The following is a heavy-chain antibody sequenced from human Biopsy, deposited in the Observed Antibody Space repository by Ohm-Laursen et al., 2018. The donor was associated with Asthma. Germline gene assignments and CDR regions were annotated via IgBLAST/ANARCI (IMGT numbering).Heavy chain of an antibody. CDR2: IFYGGNS. J-gene: IGHJ4*02. Sequence: SETLSLTCSVSGASISQYYWTWIRQSPGKGLEWIGYIFYGGNSYYSSPLKSRVSISVDPSKKQFSLTLDSVTAADTAVYYCATYSTGWSGVEFWGQGTRVTVSS. V-gene: IGHV4-59*01. CDR3: ATYSTGWSGVEF. D-gene: IGHD6-19*01. CDR1: GASISQYY.